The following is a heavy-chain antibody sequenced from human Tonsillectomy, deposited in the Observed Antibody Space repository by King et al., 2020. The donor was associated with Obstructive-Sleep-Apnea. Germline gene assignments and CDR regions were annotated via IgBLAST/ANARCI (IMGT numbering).Heavy chain of an antibody. Sequence: VQLVESGGGLVQPGGSLRLSCAASGFTVSSNYMSWVRQAPGKGLEWVVVIFSGGSTYYADSGKGRITISREKSTNTLYLRMNSLRAADTDVYYCARDGALGRGYQFDFWGQGTLVTVSS. CDR2: IFSGGST. CDR3: ARDGALGRGYQFDF. J-gene: IGHJ4*02. D-gene: IGHD3-22*01. V-gene: IGHV3-66*01. CDR1: GFTVSSNY.